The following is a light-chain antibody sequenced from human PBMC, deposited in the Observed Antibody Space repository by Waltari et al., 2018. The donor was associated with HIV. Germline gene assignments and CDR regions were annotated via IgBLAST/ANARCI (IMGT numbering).Light chain of an antibody. CDR1: EDINKW. V-gene: IGKV1-5*03. CDR3: QQYETDSRS. J-gene: IGKJ1*01. CDR2: KAT. Sequence: DIQMTQSPSSVSASIGDRVSITCRASEDINKWLAWYKQKPGKAPNLLIYKATILETGVPSRFSGSVSGADFTLTITNLQSDDFATYYCQQYETDSRSFGQGTKV.